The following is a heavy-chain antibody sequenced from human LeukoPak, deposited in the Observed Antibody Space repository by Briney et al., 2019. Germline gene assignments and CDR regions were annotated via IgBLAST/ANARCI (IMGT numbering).Heavy chain of an antibody. CDR3: AKAGIGVVGYFDY. CDR2: IRGSGGGT. V-gene: IGHV3-23*01. CDR1: AVTFSSYA. Sequence: GGSLRLACAAAAVTFSSYAMSWVRHAPGKGLEWVSAIRGSGGGTYYADSVKGRFTISRDNSTNTLYLQMHSLRDEDTALYYCAKAGIGVVGYFDYWGQGTLVTVSS. J-gene: IGHJ4*02. D-gene: IGHD6-19*01.